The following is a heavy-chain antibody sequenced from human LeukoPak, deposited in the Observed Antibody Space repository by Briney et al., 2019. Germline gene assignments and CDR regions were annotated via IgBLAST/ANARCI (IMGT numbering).Heavy chain of an antibody. D-gene: IGHD2-2*01. Sequence: ASVKVSCEASGYTFTGYYIHWVRQAPGQGLEWMVCNNPNSGDTKYAQKLQGRVTMTRDTSISTPFMELNSLTSDDTAVYYCARYCSTATCSEGDVYWGQGTLVTVSS. J-gene: IGHJ4*02. V-gene: IGHV1-2*02. CDR1: GYTFTGYY. CDR2: NNPNSGDT. CDR3: ARYCSTATCSEGDVY.